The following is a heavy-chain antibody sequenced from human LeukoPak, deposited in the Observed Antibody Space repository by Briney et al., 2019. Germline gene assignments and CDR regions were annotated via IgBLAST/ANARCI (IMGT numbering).Heavy chain of an antibody. CDR3: ARVSWFGELVRDY. CDR1: RFTFSSYS. CDR2: ISSSSSYI. Sequence: KTGGSLRLSCAASRFTFSSYSMNWVRQAPGKGLEWVSSISSSSSYIYYADSVKGRFTISRDNAKNSLYLQMNSLRAEDTAVYYCARVSWFGELVRDYWGQGTLVTVSS. J-gene: IGHJ4*02. D-gene: IGHD3-10*01. V-gene: IGHV3-21*01.